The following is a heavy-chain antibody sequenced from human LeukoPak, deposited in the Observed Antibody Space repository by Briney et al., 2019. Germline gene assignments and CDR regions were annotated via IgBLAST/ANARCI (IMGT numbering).Heavy chain of an antibody. CDR2: INHSGST. J-gene: IGHJ4*02. Sequence: SETLSLTCAVYGGSFTGNYWRWIRQPPGKGLEWIGEINHSGSTKYNPSLKSRVTISVDSPRNQFSLKLTSVTAADTAIYYCAKLWGAQKWNDDWGQGTLVTVSS. D-gene: IGHD1-1*01. CDR3: AKLWGAQKWNDD. V-gene: IGHV4-34*01. CDR1: GGSFTGNY.